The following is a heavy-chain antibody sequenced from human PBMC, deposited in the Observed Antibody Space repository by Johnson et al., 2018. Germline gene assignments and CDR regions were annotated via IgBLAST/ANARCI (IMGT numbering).Heavy chain of an antibody. CDR1: GFTFSTYG. CDR3: AKAAQTVTMNSTTCSNYYYIDV. D-gene: IGHD2-2*01. J-gene: IGHJ6*03. Sequence: QVQLVESGGGVVQPGRSLRLSCAASGFTFSTYGLHWVRQAPGKGLEWVAIISYDVKNDFYADSLKGRFSLSRDNSKNPLYLQMTSLSPEDTAVYYCAKAAQTVTMNSTTCSNYYYIDVWGNGTTVTVSS. CDR2: ISYDVKND. V-gene: IGHV3-30*18.